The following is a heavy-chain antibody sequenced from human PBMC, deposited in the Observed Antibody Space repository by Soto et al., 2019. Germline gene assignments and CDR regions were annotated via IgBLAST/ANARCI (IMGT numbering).Heavy chain of an antibody. V-gene: IGHV4-4*07. D-gene: IGHD6-19*01. J-gene: IGHJ4*02. Sequence: QVQLQESGPGLVKPSETLSLSCSVSGGSINSYYWSWIRQPAGKGLEWIGRVYTSGSTNYNPSLKSRVTSSVDTSKNQFSLSLSTVTAADTAVYYCARSISSGWYPHYFDYWGPGTLVTVSS. CDR1: GGSINSYY. CDR2: VYTSGST. CDR3: ARSISSGWYPHYFDY.